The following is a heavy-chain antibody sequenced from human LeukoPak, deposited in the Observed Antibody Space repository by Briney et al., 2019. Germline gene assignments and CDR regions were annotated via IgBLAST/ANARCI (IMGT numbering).Heavy chain of an antibody. J-gene: IGHJ3*02. V-gene: IGHV4-39*01. CDR3: ATPWYNWNDVEAFDI. D-gene: IGHD1-1*01. CDR2: IYYSGST. CDR1: GGSLSSSSYF. Sequence: SETLSLTCTVSGGSLSSSSYFWGWIRQPPGKGLEWIGSIYYSGSTYYNPSLKSRVTISVDTSKNQFSLKLSSVTAADTAVYYCATPWYNWNDVEAFDIWGQGTMVTVSS.